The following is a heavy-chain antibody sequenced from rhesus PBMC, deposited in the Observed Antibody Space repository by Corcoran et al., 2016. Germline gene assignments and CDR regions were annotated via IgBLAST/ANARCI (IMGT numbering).Heavy chain of an antibody. V-gene: IGHV4-99*02. Sequence: QVQLQESGPGLVKPSETLSLTCAVSGYSISSGFVWAWIRQPPGKGLEDIGYICGSSGSTQYKSSLKSGVTISKDTSKNQFSLKLSSVTAADTAVYYCARARGSSELDYWGQGVLVTVSS. J-gene: IGHJ4*01. CDR2: ICGSSGST. CDR1: GYSISSGFV. CDR3: ARARGSSELDY. D-gene: IGHD1-44*02.